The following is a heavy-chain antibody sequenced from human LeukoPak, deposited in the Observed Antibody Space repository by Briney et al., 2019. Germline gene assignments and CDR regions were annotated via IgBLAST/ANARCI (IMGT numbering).Heavy chain of an antibody. V-gene: IGHV3-30*04. CDR3: AREGYYYGYDAFDI. CDR1: GFTFSSYA. J-gene: IGHJ3*02. D-gene: IGHD3-22*01. CDR2: ISYDGSNK. Sequence: GGSLRLSCAASGFTFSSYAMHWVRQAPGKGLEWVAVISYDGSNKYYADSVKGRFTISRDNSKNTLYLQMNSLRAEDTAVYYCAREGYYYGYDAFDIWGQGTMVTVSS.